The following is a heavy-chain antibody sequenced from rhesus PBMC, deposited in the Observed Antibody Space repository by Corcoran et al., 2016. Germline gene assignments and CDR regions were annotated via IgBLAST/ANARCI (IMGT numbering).Heavy chain of an antibody. Sequence: QVQLQESGPGLVKPSETLSLTCAVSGGSISSSNWWSWIRQPPGKGPEGIGYSSCSNGSTYHNPSLKSRVTISKDTAKTQCSLSWSSVTAADTAVYYGAMEGDGRVDVGGPGVLVTVSS. V-gene: IGHV4-65*02. CDR3: AMEGDGRVDV. CDR2: SSCSNGST. D-gene: IGHD3-22*01. J-gene: IGHJ5-1*01. CDR1: GGSISSSNW.